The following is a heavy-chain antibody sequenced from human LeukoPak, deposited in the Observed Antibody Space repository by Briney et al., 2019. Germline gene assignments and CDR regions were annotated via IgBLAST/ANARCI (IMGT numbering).Heavy chain of an antibody. J-gene: IGHJ4*02. CDR2: IYYTGST. CDR3: ARAPGESSSWVDY. D-gene: IGHD6-13*01. Sequence: SETLSLTCTVSGGSISSYYYSWIRQPPGKGLEWIAYIYYTGSTNYNPSLKRRVTISLDTSKNHFSLKLSSVTAADTAVYYCARAPGESSSWVDYWGQGTLVTVSS. CDR1: GGSISSYY. V-gene: IGHV4-59*12.